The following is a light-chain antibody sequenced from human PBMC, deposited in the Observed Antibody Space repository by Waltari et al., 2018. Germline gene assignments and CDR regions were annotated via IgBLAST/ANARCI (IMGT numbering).Light chain of an antibody. J-gene: IGKJ3*01. CDR2: AAS. CDR3: RQYESYPGK. Sequence: DILLTQSPSFLSASVGDRISITCRASQDISNYLAWLQQKPGKAPKVLIYAASSLQSGVPGRCSGRGGGAEVTLTISRVQTEDFATYYCRQYESYPGKFGPGTAVDIK. V-gene: IGKV1-9*01. CDR1: QDISNY.